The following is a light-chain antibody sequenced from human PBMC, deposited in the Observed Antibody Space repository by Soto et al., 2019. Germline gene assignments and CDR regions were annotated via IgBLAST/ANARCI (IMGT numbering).Light chain of an antibody. V-gene: IGKV3-11*01. Sequence: EIVLTQSPATLSLSPGERATLSCRASPSVTNFLAWYQQKPCQAPRLLIYGAFNRATGIPARFSGSGSGTDFTLTISSLETEDSSIYYCQQRNIWPPVTFGQGTRLEI. J-gene: IGKJ5*01. CDR1: PSVTNF. CDR2: GAF. CDR3: QQRNIWPPVT.